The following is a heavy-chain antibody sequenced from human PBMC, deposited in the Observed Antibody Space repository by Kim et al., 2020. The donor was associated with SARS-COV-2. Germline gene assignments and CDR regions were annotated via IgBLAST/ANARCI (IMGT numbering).Heavy chain of an antibody. CDR1: GFTFTSFW. V-gene: IGHV3-7*01. CDR3: ARPRYSS. D-gene: IGHD2-15*01. Sequence: GGSLRLSCAASGFTFTSFWMTWVRQAPGKGLEWVANINEDGSQKYNIDSVKGRFTISRDNAKNSVYLQMNSLRAEDTAVYYCARPRYSSWGQGILVTVSS. CDR2: INEDGSQK. J-gene: IGHJ4*02.